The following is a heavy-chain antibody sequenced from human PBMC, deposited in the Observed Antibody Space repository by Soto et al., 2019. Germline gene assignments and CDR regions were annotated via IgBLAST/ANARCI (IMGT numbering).Heavy chain of an antibody. J-gene: IGHJ5*02. CDR2: INPNSGGT. V-gene: IGHV1-2*04. CDR3: ARASYYDILTGYPANWFDP. CDR1: VYTFNGYY. D-gene: IGHD3-9*01. Sequence: ASVTVSCKDSVYTFNGYYIHWVRQAPEQGLEWMGWINPNSGGTNYAQKFQGWVTMTRDTSISTAYMELSRLRSDDTAVYYCARASYYDILTGYPANWFDPWGQGTLVTVSS.